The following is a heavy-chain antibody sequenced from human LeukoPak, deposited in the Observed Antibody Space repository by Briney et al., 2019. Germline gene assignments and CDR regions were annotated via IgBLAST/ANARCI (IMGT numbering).Heavy chain of an antibody. D-gene: IGHD1-1*01. CDR3: ARDHDRLLNQNNWFDP. Sequence: PGASVKVSCKASGYTFTSYGISWVRQAPGQGLEWMGWISAYNGNTNYAQKLQGRVTMTTDTSTSTAYMELRSLRSDDTAVYYCARDHDRLLNQNNWFDPWGQGTLVTVSS. J-gene: IGHJ5*02. CDR1: GYTFTSYG. V-gene: IGHV1-18*01. CDR2: ISAYNGNT.